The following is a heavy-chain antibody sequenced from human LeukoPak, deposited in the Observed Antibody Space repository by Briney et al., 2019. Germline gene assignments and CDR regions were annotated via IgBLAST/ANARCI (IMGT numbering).Heavy chain of an antibody. CDR2: INAGNGNT. CDR3: ARSVLLWFSELFDY. Sequence: ASVKVSCKASGYTFTSYAMHWVRQAPGQRLEWMGWINAGNGNTKYSQKFQGRVTITRDTSASTAYMELSSLRSEGTAVYYCARSVLLWFSELFDYWGQGTLVTVSS. D-gene: IGHD3-10*01. J-gene: IGHJ4*02. CDR1: GYTFTSYA. V-gene: IGHV1-3*01.